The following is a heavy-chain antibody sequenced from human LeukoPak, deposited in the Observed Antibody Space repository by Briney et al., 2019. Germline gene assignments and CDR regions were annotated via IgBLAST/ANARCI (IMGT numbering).Heavy chain of an antibody. Sequence: GGSLRLSCAASGFTFSSYAMSWVRQAPGKGLEWVSAISGSGGSTYYADSVKGRFTISRDNSKNTLYLQMNSLRAEGTAVYYCAKGSRVGLLENTNYFDYWGQGTLVTVSS. V-gene: IGHV3-23*01. CDR3: AKGSRVGLLENTNYFDY. CDR2: ISGSGGST. D-gene: IGHD3-3*01. CDR1: GFTFSSYA. J-gene: IGHJ4*02.